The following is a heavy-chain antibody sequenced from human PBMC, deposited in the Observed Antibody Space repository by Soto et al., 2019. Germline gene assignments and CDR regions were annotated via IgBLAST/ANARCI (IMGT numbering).Heavy chain of an antibody. CDR1: GFTFTDYA. CDR2: ISGIGGST. Sequence: GGSLRLSCAASGFTFTDYALSWVRQAPGKGLEWVATISGIGGSTYLADSVKGRLSISRDNSKNTVSLQMNSLKTEDTAVYYCITVKVTMIVEVPHYWGQGTLVTVSS. CDR3: ITVKVTMIVEVPHY. V-gene: IGHV3-23*01. J-gene: IGHJ4*02. D-gene: IGHD3-22*01.